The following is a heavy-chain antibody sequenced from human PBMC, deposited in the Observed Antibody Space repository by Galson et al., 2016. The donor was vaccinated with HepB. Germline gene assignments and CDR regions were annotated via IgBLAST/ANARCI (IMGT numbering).Heavy chain of an antibody. V-gene: IGHV3-11*06. CDR2: ISSSSSYT. D-gene: IGHD2-21*02. J-gene: IGHJ3*02. Sequence: SLRLSCAASRFTFSDYYMSWIRQAPGKGLEWVSYISSSSSYTSYADSVKGRFTISRDNAKNSLYLQMNSLRAEDTAVYYCARDRGGGDPGGDAFDIWGQGTMVTVSS. CDR3: ARDRGGGDPGGDAFDI. CDR1: RFTFSDYY.